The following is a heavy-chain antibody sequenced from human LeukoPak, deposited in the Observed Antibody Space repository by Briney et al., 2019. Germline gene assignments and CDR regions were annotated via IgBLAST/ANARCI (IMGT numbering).Heavy chain of an antibody. CDR2: ISGSGGST. CDR3: AKDSSGYGDVDY. V-gene: IGHV3-23*01. D-gene: IGHD4-17*01. CDR1: GFTFSSYA. J-gene: IGHJ4*02. Sequence: GSLXLSCAASGFTFSSYAMSWVRQAPGKGLEWVSAISGSGGSTYNADSVKGRFTISRDNSKNTLYLQMNSLRAEDTAVYYCAKDSSGYGDVDYWGQGTLVTVSS.